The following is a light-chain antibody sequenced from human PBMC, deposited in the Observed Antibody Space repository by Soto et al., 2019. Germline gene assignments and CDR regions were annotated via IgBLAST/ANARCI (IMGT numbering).Light chain of an antibody. CDR2: EDA. CDR1: SSDVGGYKY. V-gene: IGLV2-14*01. Sequence: QSALTQPASVSGSPGQSITISCTGTSSDVGGYKYVSWYQQHPGKVPKLMISEDADCPSGISGRFSGSKSGNTASLTISGLQAEDEADYYCASYTSRRTWVFGGGTKLTVL. CDR3: ASYTSRRTWV. J-gene: IGLJ3*02.